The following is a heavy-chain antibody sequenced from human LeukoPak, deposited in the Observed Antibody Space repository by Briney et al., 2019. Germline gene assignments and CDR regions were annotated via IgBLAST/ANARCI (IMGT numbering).Heavy chain of an antibody. Sequence: PGGSLRLSCVASGFTLSNYAMSWVRQAPGMGLEWVSTVSSSGSYTYYADSVNGRFTISRDNSKNTVYLKVNSLRAEDTAVYYCAKALWILRPIYAFDIWGQGTMVTVSA. J-gene: IGHJ3*02. V-gene: IGHV3-23*01. D-gene: IGHD1-1*01. CDR3: AKALWILRPIYAFDI. CDR1: GFTLSNYA. CDR2: VSSSGSYT.